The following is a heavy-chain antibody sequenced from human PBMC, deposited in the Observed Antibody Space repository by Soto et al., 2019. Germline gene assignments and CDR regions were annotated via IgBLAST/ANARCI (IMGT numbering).Heavy chain of an antibody. D-gene: IGHD1-7*01. CDR3: VKGAVTGTTHGDV. CDR2: ISSNGGST. Sequence: PGGSLSLSCSASGFTFSSYAMHWVRQAPGKGLEYVSAISSNGGSTYYADSVKGRFTISRDNSKNTLYLQMSSLRAEDTAVYYCVKGAVTGTTHGDVWGQGTTVTVSS. J-gene: IGHJ6*02. CDR1: GFTFSSYA. V-gene: IGHV3-64D*06.